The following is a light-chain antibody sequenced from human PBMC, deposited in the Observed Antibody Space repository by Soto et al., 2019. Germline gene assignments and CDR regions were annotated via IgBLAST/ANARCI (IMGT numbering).Light chain of an antibody. Sequence: EILMTQSQATLSVSPGGRATLSCRASQSVSNYLAWYQQKPGQAPRLLVYGASTRPTGIPTRFSGSGSGTEFTLTISSLEPEDSAVYYCQQRHMWPITFGQGTRLE. V-gene: IGKV3-15*01. J-gene: IGKJ5*01. CDR3: QQRHMWPIT. CDR2: GAS. CDR1: QSVSNY.